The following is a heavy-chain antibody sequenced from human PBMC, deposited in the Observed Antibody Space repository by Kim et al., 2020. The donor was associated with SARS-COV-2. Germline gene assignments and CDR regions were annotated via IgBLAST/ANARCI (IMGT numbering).Heavy chain of an antibody. CDR3: ARDLGSGAVAGTV. Sequence: SVKVSCKASGGTFSSYAISWVRQAPGQGLEWMGGIIPIFGTANYAQKFQGRVTITADESTSTAYMELSSLRSEDTAVYYCARDLGSGAVAGTVWGQGTLVTVSS. CDR2: IIPIFGTA. D-gene: IGHD6-19*01. CDR1: GGTFSSYA. J-gene: IGHJ4*02. V-gene: IGHV1-69*13.